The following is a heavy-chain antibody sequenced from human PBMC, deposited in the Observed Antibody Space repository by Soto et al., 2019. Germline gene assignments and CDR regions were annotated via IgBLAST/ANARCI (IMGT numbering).Heavy chain of an antibody. CDR1: GYTFINYG. V-gene: IGHV1-18*01. Sequence: QVRLVQSGTEVKKPGASVEVSCKTSGYTFINYGISWVRQAPGEAPEWMGWISPYRDDTKYAQKFQGRVTMTTDTSTRTAYMEMRSLRSDDTAIYYCARDGFYAGSGRYSYGYSPPRYSAMDVWGQGTSVTVSS. D-gene: IGHD5-18*01. CDR2: ISPYRDDT. J-gene: IGHJ6*02. CDR3: ARDGFYAGSGRYSYGYSPPRYSAMDV.